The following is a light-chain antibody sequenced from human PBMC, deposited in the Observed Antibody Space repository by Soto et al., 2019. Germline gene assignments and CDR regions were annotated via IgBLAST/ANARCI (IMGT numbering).Light chain of an antibody. CDR2: GNT. J-gene: IGLJ2*01. CDR3: LSFDSSLSVV. V-gene: IGLV1-40*01. Sequence: QSVLTQPPSVSGAPGQRVTITCTGRSSNIGAGYDVHWYQQLPGRAPKLLIYGNTNRPSGVPDRFSGSKSGTSASLAITGLQAEDDADYYCLSFDSSLSVVFGGGTKVTVL. CDR1: SSNIGAGYD.